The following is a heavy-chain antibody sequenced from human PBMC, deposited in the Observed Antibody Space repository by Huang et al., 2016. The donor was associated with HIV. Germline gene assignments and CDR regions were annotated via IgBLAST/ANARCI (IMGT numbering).Heavy chain of an antibody. D-gene: IGHD3-16*01. J-gene: IGHJ4*02. CDR2: SNHRGRT. V-gene: IGHV4-34*01. CDR1: GGSFSGPN. CDR3: ARGRGDARGFLGLDF. Sequence: QVQLHQWGAGLLKPSETLSLNCAVYGGSFSGPNWTWIRQTPGKGLEWIGESNHRGRTKYSPALMRPFTISLDTPNTQFSLRLRSVTAADTAVYYCARGRGDARGFLGLDFWGQGTLVTVSS.